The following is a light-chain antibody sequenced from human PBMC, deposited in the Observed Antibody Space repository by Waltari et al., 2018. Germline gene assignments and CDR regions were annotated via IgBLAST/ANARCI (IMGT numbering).Light chain of an antibody. CDR3: ALYMGSGIWV. J-gene: IGLJ3*02. Sequence: QTVVTQEPSLSVSPGGTVTLTCTLSSGSVSTTSYATWYQQTPGQPPRTVVYKANARASGVPDRFSGAILGNKAALTITGAQADDESDYYCALYMGSGIWVFGGGTKLTVL. CDR1: SGSVSTTSY. CDR2: KAN. V-gene: IGLV8-61*01.